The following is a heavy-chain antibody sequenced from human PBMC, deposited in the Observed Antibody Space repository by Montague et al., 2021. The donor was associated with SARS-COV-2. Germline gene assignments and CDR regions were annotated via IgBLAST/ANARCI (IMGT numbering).Heavy chain of an antibody. J-gene: IGHJ4*02. V-gene: IGHV4-59*02. CDR3: ARDNTVTTFGGPYYIDS. CDR2: IYYSGST. CDR1: GSSVRSYY. D-gene: IGHD3-10*02. Sequence: SETLSLTCIVSGSSVRSYYWSWIRQPPGKGLEWIGYIYYSGSTNYNPSLKSRVTISVDTSKNQFSLKLSSVTAADTAVYYCARDNTVTTFGGPYYIDSWGQGTLVTVSA.